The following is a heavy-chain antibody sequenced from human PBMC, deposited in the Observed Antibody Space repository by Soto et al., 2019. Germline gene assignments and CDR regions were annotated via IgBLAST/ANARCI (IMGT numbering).Heavy chain of an antibody. V-gene: IGHV4-34*01. D-gene: IGHD3-10*01. CDR1: GGSFSGYY. Sequence: SETLSLTCSVYGGSFSGYYWSWIRQPPGKGLEWIGEISHSGSTKYNPSLKSRVTISIDTSMNQFSLKLSSVTAADTAVYYCASSAGHAGDFFYYNGMDVWGQGTTVTVS. J-gene: IGHJ6*02. CDR3: ASSAGHAGDFFYYNGMDV. CDR2: ISHSGST.